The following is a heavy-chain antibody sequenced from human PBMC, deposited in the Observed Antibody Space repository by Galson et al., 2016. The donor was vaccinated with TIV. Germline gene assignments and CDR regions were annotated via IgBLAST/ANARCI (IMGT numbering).Heavy chain of an antibody. J-gene: IGHJ6*02. CDR2: ISYDSSNI. CDR3: ASPRHGGFLRFSMDV. V-gene: IGHV3-30*04. D-gene: IGHD3-3*01. CDR1: SIHFISFA. Sequence: FLRLSCAASSIHFISFAMHWVRQTPGRGLEWVAVISYDSSNIYYADSVKGRFTISRDNSKNTLFLQMNRLSSNDSGVYFCASPRHGGFLRFSMDVWGQGTTVIVS.